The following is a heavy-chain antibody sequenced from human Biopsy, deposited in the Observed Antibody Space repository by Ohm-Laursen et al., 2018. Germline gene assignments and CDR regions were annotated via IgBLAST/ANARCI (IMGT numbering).Heavy chain of an antibody. CDR2: ISDSGST. D-gene: IGHD2-15*01. CDR1: GGSTSSFY. CDR3: ARRGSGGRSFDH. Sequence: TLSLTCAVSGGSTSSFYWTWIRQPPGKGPEWIGDISDSGSTNYKPSLKSRVIISVATSKNQFSLNLSSVTAADTAVYYCARRGSGGRSFDHWGQGTLVTVSS. V-gene: IGHV4-59*08. J-gene: IGHJ4*02.